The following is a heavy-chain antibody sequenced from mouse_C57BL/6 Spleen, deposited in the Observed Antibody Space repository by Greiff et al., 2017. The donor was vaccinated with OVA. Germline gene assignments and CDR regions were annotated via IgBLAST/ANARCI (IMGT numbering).Heavy chain of an antibody. Sequence: DVMLVESGGGLVQPGGSLKLSCAASGFTFSDYYMYWVRQTPEKRLEWVAYISNGGGSTYYPDTVKGRFTITRDNAKNTLYLQMSRLKSEDTAMYYCARHPSSYYAMDYWGQGTSVTVSS. CDR3: ARHPSSYYAMDY. V-gene: IGHV5-12*01. J-gene: IGHJ4*01. CDR1: GFTFSDYY. CDR2: ISNGGGST.